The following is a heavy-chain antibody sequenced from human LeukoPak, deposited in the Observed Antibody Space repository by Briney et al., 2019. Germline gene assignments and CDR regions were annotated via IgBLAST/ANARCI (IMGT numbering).Heavy chain of an antibody. V-gene: IGHV3-53*01. Sequence: PGGSLRLSCAASGFTVSSNYMSWVRQAPGKGLEWVSVIYSGGSTYYADSVKGRFTISRDNSKNTLYLQMNSLRAEDTAVYYCAREDDILTGYPYFDYWGQGTLVTVSS. D-gene: IGHD3-9*01. CDR1: GFTVSSNY. CDR3: AREDDILTGYPYFDY. J-gene: IGHJ4*02. CDR2: IYSGGST.